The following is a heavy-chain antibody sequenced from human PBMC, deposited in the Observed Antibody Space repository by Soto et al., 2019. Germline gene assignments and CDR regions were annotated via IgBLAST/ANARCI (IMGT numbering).Heavy chain of an antibody. V-gene: IGHV3-23*01. CDR2: ISGTGGST. CDR3: ARNSGYYYDIADY. D-gene: IGHD3-22*01. CDR1: GFTFSNYA. J-gene: IGHJ4*02. Sequence: GGSLRLSCAASGFTFSNYAVSWVRQAPGKGLEWVSTISGTGGSTYYADSVKGRFTISRDSSKNTLYLQMNSLRAEDTAVFYCARNSGYYYDIADYWGQGTLVTVSS.